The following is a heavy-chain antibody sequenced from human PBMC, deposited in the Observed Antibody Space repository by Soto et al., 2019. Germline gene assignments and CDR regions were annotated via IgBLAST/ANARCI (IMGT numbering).Heavy chain of an antibody. D-gene: IGHD1-20*01. J-gene: IGHJ4*02. V-gene: IGHV4-39*01. CDR1: GASISGSYYY. CDR3: ATSQKGYNWNYFDH. CDR2: VFYTGFT. Sequence: SETLSLTCAVSGASISGSYYYWAWLRQSPGKGPEWIGSVFYTGFTPYNPSLESRVSVSVDTSKSRFSLKLSAVTAADTAVYYCATSQKGYNWNYFDHWGQGALVTVSS.